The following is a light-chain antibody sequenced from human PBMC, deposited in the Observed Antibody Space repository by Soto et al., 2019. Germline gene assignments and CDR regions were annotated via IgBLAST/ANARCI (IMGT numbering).Light chain of an antibody. CDR3: QHYDSLPIT. CDR2: DAS. CDR1: QTVRNNY. J-gene: IGKJ5*01. V-gene: IGKV3-20*01. Sequence: EFVLTQSPVTLALSPGERSTLSCRASQTVRNNYLAWCQQKPGQAPRLLIYDASSRATGIPDRFSGGGSGTDFTLTISRLEPEDFAVFYCQHYDSLPITFGQGTRLEIK.